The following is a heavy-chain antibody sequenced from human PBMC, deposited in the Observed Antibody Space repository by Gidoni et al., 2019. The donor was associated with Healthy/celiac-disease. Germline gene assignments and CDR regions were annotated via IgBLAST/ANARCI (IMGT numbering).Heavy chain of an antibody. CDR1: GYSFTSYW. J-gene: IGHJ4*02. CDR2: IDPSDSYT. D-gene: IGHD5-12*01. Sequence: ISCKGSGYSFTSYWISWVRQMTGKGLEWMGRIDPSDSYTNYSPSFQGHVIISADKSISTAYLQWSSLKASDTAMYYCARADIVATINGLDYWGQGTLVTVSS. V-gene: IGHV5-10-1*01. CDR3: ARADIVATINGLDY.